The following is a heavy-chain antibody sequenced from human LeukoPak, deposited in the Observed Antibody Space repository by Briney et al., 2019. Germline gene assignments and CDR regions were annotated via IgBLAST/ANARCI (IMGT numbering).Heavy chain of an antibody. CDR1: GFTFSSYW. J-gene: IGHJ3*02. V-gene: IGHV3-7*01. CDR3: ARLSRGGNSVGTSGYAFDI. Sequence: GGSLRLSCAASGFTFSSYWMSWVRQAPGKGLEWVANIKQDGSEKYYVDSVKGRFTISRDNAKNSLYLQMNSLRAEDTAVYYCARLSRGGNSVGTSGYAFDIWGQGTMVTVSS. CDR2: IKQDGSEK. D-gene: IGHD4-23*01.